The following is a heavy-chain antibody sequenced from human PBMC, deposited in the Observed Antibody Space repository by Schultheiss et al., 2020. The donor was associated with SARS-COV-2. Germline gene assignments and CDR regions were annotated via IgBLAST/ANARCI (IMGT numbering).Heavy chain of an antibody. D-gene: IGHD2-15*01. CDR3: AKDLSLGGSDGDY. Sequence: GGSLRLSCAASGFTFDDYAMHWVRQAPGKGLEWVSGISWNSGSIGYADSVKGRFTISRDNAKNSLYLQMNSLRAEDTAVYYCAKDLSLGGSDGDYWGQGTLVTVSS. V-gene: IGHV3-9*01. CDR1: GFTFDDYA. J-gene: IGHJ4*02. CDR2: ISWNSGSI.